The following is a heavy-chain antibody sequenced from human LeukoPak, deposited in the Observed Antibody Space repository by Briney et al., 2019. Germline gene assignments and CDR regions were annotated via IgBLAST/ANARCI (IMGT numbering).Heavy chain of an antibody. CDR1: GGPISGYY. J-gene: IGHJ4*02. D-gene: IGHD7-27*01. CDR3: ARDLDGDSFYFDN. CDR2: FNTRGII. Sequence: SETLSLTCTVSGGPISGYYWSWIRQPAGKGLEWIGRFNTRGIINYNPSLKSRVTMSVDTSKNHFSLKLRSVTAADMAVYYCARDLDGDSFYFDNWGQGTLVTVSS. V-gene: IGHV4-4*07.